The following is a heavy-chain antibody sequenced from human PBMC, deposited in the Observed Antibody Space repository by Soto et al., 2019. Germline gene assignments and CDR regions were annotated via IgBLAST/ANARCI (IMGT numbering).Heavy chain of an antibody. CDR2: VSGGGDST. D-gene: IGHD3-10*01. J-gene: IGHJ6*02. CDR3: AKRAYGSEPIGYYFYGLDV. CDR1: GFTFRSYA. V-gene: IGHV3-23*01. Sequence: GGSLRLSCSASGFTFRSYAMSWVRHAPVKGLEWVSAVSGGGDSTYYADSVKGRFTISRDNSKNTLFLQMTNLGPEDTALYYCAKRAYGSEPIGYYFYGLDVWGQGTTVTAP.